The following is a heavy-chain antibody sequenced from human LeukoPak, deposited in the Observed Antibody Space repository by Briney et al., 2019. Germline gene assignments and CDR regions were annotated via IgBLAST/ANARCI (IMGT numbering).Heavy chain of an antibody. Sequence: SDTLSLTYTVTGGPISRYYWTWIRQPPAKGLHGISYIYYSWSTNYNPSLKSRVTISVDKSENHFSLKLTSVTAADTAVYYCARHARSRYDILTGYYSFGPRLDYWGQGTLVTVSS. D-gene: IGHD3-9*01. CDR2: IYYSWST. CDR1: GGPISRYY. J-gene: IGHJ4*02. V-gene: IGHV4-59*08. CDR3: ARHARSRYDILTGYYSFGPRLDY.